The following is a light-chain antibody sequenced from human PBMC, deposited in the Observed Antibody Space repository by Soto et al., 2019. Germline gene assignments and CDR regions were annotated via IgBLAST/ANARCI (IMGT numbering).Light chain of an antibody. Sequence: DIQLTQSPSTLSASVGDRVTISCRASQSISSRLAWYQQKPGKAPKLLIYDASSLDSGVPPRFSGSGSGTEFTLTISSLQPDDFATYYCQQYETFGQGTKVEIK. V-gene: IGKV1-5*01. CDR2: DAS. CDR3: QQYET. J-gene: IGKJ1*01. CDR1: QSISSR.